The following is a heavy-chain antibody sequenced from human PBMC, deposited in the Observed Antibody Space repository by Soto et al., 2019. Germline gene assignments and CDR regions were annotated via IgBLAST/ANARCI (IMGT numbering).Heavy chain of an antibody. CDR2: ISAYNGNT. Sequence: QVQLVQSGAEVKKPGASVKVSCKDSGYTFTSYGISWVRQAPGQGLEWMGWISAYNGNTNYAQKLQGRVTMTTDTSTSTAYRELRSLRSDDTALYYCARDRYGSGSSRGRAFDIWGQGTMVTVSS. D-gene: IGHD3-10*01. V-gene: IGHV1-18*04. J-gene: IGHJ3*02. CDR3: ARDRYGSGSSRGRAFDI. CDR1: GYTFTSYG.